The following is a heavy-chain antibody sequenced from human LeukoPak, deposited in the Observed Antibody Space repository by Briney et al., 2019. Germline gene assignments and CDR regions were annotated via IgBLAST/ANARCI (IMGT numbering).Heavy chain of an antibody. D-gene: IGHD6-6*01. CDR1: GFTLSSYG. CDR3: AKDVGRGSFYGMDV. CDR2: TSYDGSNK. J-gene: IGHJ6*02. Sequence: WPRRLSCAAAGFTLSSYGMYWVRQAPGKGLEWVAVTSYDGSNKYYADSVQGRFAISRDNYKKALYLQMNRLRAEDTAVYYCAKDVGRGSFYGMDVWGQRTTVTASS. V-gene: IGHV3-30*18.